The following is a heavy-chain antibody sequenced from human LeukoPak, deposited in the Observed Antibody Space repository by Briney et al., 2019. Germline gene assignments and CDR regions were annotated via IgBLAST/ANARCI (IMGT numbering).Heavy chain of an antibody. CDR2: IGTSSTTI. CDR1: GVTFSSYT. CDR3: ARFAAGGSYYYYMDV. Sequence: PGGSLRLSCAASGVTFSSYTMNWVREPPGKGLEWGSNIGTSSTTIYYADSVKGRFTISRDNAKNSLYLQMNSLRADDTAVYYCARFAAGGSYYYYMDVWGKGTTVTVSS. V-gene: IGHV3-48*01. D-gene: IGHD6-25*01. J-gene: IGHJ6*03.